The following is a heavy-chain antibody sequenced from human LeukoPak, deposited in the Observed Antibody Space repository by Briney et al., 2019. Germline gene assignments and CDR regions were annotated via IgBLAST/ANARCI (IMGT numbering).Heavy chain of an antibody. CDR3: AGSSRGVPGYLDY. CDR2: IYPGDSQT. Sequence: GESLRISCKGSAHTFSNYWIAWVRQLPGKGLEWMGIIYPGDSQTRYSPSFQGQVTISADKSITTAYLHWSSLKASDTAMYFCAGSSRGVPGYLDYWGQGGLVTVSS. D-gene: IGHD3-10*01. J-gene: IGHJ4*02. CDR1: AHTFSNYW. V-gene: IGHV5-51*01.